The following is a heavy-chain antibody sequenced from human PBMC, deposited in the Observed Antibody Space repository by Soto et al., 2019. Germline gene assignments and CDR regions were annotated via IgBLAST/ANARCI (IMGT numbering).Heavy chain of an antibody. Sequence: QVQLVESGGGVVQPGRSLRLSCAASGFTFSSYGMHWVRQAPGKGLEWVAVISYDGSNKYYADSVKGRFTISRDNSKNTLYLQMNSLRAEDTAVYYCAHDRAYRGYDSEDYYYYMDVWGKGTTVTVSS. CDR2: ISYDGSNK. D-gene: IGHD5-12*01. CDR1: GFTFSSYG. CDR3: AHDRAYRGYDSEDYYYYMDV. J-gene: IGHJ6*03. V-gene: IGHV3-30*18.